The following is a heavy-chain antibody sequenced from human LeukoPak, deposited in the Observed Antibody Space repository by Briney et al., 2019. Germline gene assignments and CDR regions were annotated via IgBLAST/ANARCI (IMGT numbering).Heavy chain of an antibody. J-gene: IGHJ6*02. D-gene: IGHD2-15*01. CDR1: GGSVSSSNW. CDR3: ASTPEGYCSGGSCRYYYYGMDV. V-gene: IGHV4-4*02. CDR2: IYHSGST. Sequence: SETLSLTCAVSGGSVSSSNWWNWVRQPPGKGLEWIGEIYHSGSTNYNPSLKSRVTISVDKSKNQFSLRLNSVTPEDTAVYYCASTPEGYCSGGSCRYYYYGMDVWGQGTTVTVSS.